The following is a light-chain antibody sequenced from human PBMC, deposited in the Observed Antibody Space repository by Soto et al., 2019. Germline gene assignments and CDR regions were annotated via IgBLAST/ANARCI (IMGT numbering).Light chain of an antibody. CDR3: SSYMSTSRYV. CDR2: EVI. V-gene: IGLV2-18*02. J-gene: IGLJ1*01. Sequence: QSALTQPTSVSGSPGQSVTISCTGTSSDVGKYDRVSWYQQPPGTAPKLIIYEVINRPSGVPARFSGSKSGNTASLTISGLQAEYEADYYCSSYMSTSRYVFGAGTKLTVL. CDR1: SSDVGKYDR.